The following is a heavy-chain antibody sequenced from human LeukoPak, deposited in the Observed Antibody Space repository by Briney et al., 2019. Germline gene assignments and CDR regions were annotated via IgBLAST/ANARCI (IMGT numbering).Heavy chain of an antibody. CDR2: INPNSGGT. CDR3: ARDKLSYCGGDCPSWYYGMDV. CDR1: GYTFTSYY. V-gene: IGHV1-2*02. D-gene: IGHD2-21*02. Sequence: ASVTVSCKASGYTFTSYYMHWVRQAPGQGLEWMGWINPNSGGTNYAQTFKGRVTMTRDTSISTAYMELSRLRSDDTAVYYCARDKLSYCGGDCPSWYYGMDVWGQGTTVTVSS. J-gene: IGHJ6*02.